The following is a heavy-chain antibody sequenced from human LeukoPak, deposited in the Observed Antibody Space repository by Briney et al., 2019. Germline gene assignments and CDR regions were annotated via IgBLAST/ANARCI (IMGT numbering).Heavy chain of an antibody. CDR3: AKDPYGYYYDSSGSAGSFGDY. V-gene: IGHV3-30*18. D-gene: IGHD3-22*01. J-gene: IGHJ4*02. Sequence: GRSLRLSCAASGFTFSSYGMHWVRQAPGKGLEWVAVISYDGSNKYYADSVKGRFTISRDNSKNTLYLQMNSLRAEDTAVYYCAKDPYGYYYDSSGSAGSFGDYWGQGTLVTVSS. CDR1: GFTFSSYG. CDR2: ISYDGSNK.